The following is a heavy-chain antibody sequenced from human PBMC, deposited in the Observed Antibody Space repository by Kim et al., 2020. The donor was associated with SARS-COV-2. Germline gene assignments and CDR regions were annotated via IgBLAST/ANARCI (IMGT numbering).Heavy chain of an antibody. CDR1: GFTFSTYA. J-gene: IGHJ4*02. CDR2: ISGSGDST. Sequence: GGSLRLSCAASGFTFSTYAMSWVRQAPGRGLEWGSAISGSGDSTYYADSVKGRFTISSANSKNTLYLQMYSLRAEDTAIYYCARDVDGSYYGSGRYSPYWGQGTLVTVSS. CDR3: ARDVDGSYYGSGRYSPY. V-gene: IGHV3-23*01. D-gene: IGHD3-10*01.